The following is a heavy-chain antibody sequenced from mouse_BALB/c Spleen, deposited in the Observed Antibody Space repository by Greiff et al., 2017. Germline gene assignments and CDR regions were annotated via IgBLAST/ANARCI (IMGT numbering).Heavy chain of an antibody. CDR3: AGGYFDV. J-gene: IGHJ1*01. V-gene: IGHV1-4*02. CDR1: CYTFTSYT. Sequence: QVQLQQSAAELARPGASVKMSCKASCYTFTSYTMHWVKQRPGQGLEWIGYINPSSGYTEYNQKFKDKTTLTADKSSSTAYMQLSSLTSEDSAVYYCAGGYFDVWGAGTTVTVSS. CDR2: INPSSGYT.